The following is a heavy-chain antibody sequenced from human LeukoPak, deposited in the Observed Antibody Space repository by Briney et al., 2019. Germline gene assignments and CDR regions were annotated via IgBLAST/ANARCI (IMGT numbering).Heavy chain of an antibody. CDR1: GFTFSDNY. V-gene: IGHV3-11*04. Sequence: GGSLRLSCAASGFTFSDNYMSWIRQTPGKGLEWVSYISSSGNTTKNADSVKGRFTITRDNAKNSLYLQMNSLRAEDTAVYYCARDGGSAWFLDYWGQGTLVTVSS. D-gene: IGHD6-19*01. CDR3: ARDGGSAWFLDY. J-gene: IGHJ4*02. CDR2: ISSSGNTT.